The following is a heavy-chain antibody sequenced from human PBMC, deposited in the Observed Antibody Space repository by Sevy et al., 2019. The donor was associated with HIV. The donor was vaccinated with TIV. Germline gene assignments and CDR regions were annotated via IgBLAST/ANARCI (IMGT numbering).Heavy chain of an antibody. Sequence: SETLSLTCTVSGGSISSYYWSWIRQPPGKGREWIGYIYYNGNTIYNPSLKSRVTISVDTSKKQFSLRLTSVTAADTALYYCARGSDSSSWDTFDYWGQGTLVTVSS. V-gene: IGHV4-59*01. CDR3: ARGSDSSSWDTFDY. CDR2: IYYNGNT. CDR1: GGSISSYY. J-gene: IGHJ4*02. D-gene: IGHD6-13*01.